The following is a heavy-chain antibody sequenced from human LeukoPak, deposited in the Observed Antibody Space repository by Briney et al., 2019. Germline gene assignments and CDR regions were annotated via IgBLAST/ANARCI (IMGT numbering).Heavy chain of an antibody. D-gene: IGHD3-22*01. Sequence: AGGSLRLSCAASGFTFSSYAMSWVRQAPGKGLEWVSAISGSGGSTYYADSVKGRFTISRDNSKNTLYLQMNSLRAEDTAVYYCAKVYGYRPYHYDSSGYYYFDYWGQGTLVTVSS. CDR3: AKVYGYRPYHYDSSGYYYFDY. CDR2: ISGSGGST. J-gene: IGHJ4*02. CDR1: GFTFSSYA. V-gene: IGHV3-23*01.